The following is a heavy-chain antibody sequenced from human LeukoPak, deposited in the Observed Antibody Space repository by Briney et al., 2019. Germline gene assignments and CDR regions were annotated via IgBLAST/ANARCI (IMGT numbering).Heavy chain of an antibody. Sequence: PGGSLRLSCAASGFTLSSYAMSWVRQAPGKGLEWVSAISGSGGSTYYADSVKGRFTISRDNSKNTLYLQMNSLRAEDTAVYYCAKGYDSSGYYYFDYWGQGTLVTVSS. D-gene: IGHD3-22*01. J-gene: IGHJ4*02. CDR3: AKGYDSSGYYYFDY. CDR2: ISGSGGST. V-gene: IGHV3-23*01. CDR1: GFTLSSYA.